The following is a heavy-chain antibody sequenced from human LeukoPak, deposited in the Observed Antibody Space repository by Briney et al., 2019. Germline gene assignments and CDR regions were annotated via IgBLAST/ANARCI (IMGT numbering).Heavy chain of an antibody. CDR2: ISGSGGST. D-gene: IGHD7-27*01. CDR1: GFTVSSNY. V-gene: IGHV3-23*01. Sequence: GGSLRLSCAASGFTVSSNYMNWVRQAPGKGLEWVSSISGSGGSTYYADSVKGRFTFSRDTSKNTLYLQMNSLRAEDTAVYYCAKNNWGSSSYFDYWGQGTLVTVSS. CDR3: AKNNWGSSSYFDY. J-gene: IGHJ4*02.